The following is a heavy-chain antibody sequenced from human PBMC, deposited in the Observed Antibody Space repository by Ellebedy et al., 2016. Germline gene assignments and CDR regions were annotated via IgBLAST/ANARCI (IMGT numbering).Heavy chain of an antibody. J-gene: IGHJ5*02. CDR2: INHSGIS. Sequence: SETLSLTCTVSAVSISNNNWWSWVRQSPGKGLEWIGEINHSGISYYNPSLKSRVTMSLDKSRNQYSLRLSSVTAADTAVYYCARERSRRELDLWGQGTLVTVSS. CDR3: ARERSRRELDL. D-gene: IGHD1-7*01. V-gene: IGHV4-4*02. CDR1: AVSISNNNW.